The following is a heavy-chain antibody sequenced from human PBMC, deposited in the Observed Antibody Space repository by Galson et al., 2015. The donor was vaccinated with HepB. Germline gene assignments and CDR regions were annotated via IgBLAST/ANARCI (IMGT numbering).Heavy chain of an antibody. J-gene: IGHJ4*02. CDR2: INHSGST. CDR3: ASPLSGYGYFDY. CDR1: GGSFSGYY. D-gene: IGHD5-12*01. Sequence: ETLSLTCAVYGGSFSGYYWSWIRPPPGKGLEWIGEINHSGSTNYNPSLKSRVTISVDTSENQFSLKLSSVTAADTAVYYCASPLSGYGYFDYWGQGTLVTVSS. V-gene: IGHV4-34*01.